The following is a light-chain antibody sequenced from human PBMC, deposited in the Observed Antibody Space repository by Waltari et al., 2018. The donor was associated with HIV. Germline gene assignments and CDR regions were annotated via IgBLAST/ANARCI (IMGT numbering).Light chain of an antibody. V-gene: IGKV3-20*01. CDR1: QSVSSSY. Sequence: EIVLTQSPGTLSLSPGERATLSCRASQSVSSSYLAWYQQKPGQAPRLLIYGASSRATGIPDRFSGSGSVTDFTLTISRLGPEDFAVYYCQQYGSSSLTFGGGTKVEIK. J-gene: IGKJ4*01. CDR3: QQYGSSSLT. CDR2: GAS.